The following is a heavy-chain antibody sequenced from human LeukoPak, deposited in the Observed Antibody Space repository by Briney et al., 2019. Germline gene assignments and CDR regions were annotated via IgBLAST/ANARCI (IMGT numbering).Heavy chain of an antibody. CDR2: IFPILGIA. CDR3: ASGLRFLEWLPVDY. V-gene: IGHV1-69*02. CDR1: GGPFSSYT. D-gene: IGHD3-3*01. J-gene: IGHJ4*02. Sequence: SVKVSCKASGGPFSSYTISWVRQAPGQGAEWVGRIFPILGIANYAQKFQGRVTITADKSTSTAYMELSSLRSEDTAVYCCASGLRFLEWLPVDYWGQGTLVTVSS.